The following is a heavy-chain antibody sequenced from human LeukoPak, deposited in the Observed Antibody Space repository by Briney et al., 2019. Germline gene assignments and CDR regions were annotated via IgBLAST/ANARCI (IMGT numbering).Heavy chain of an antibody. CDR2: INHSGST. CDR3: ARGPASGSNFAWFDP. CDR1: GGSLSNYY. J-gene: IGHJ5*02. Sequence: SETLSLTCAVYGGSLSNYYWSWIRQPPGKGLEWIGEINHSGSTNYNPSLKSRVTISVDMSRNQFSLELSYVTAADTAVYYCARGPASGSNFAWFDPWGQGTLVTVSS. D-gene: IGHD3-10*01. V-gene: IGHV4-34*01.